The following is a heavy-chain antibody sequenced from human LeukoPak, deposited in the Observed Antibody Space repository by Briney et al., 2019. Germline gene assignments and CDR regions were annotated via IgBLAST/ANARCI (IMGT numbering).Heavy chain of an antibody. CDR1: GYSFTSYW. J-gene: IGHJ4*02. CDR2: IYPGDSDT. Sequence: GESLQISCKGSGYSFTSYWIGWGRQLPGKGLEWMGIIYPGDSDTTDSPSFQGQVTISADKSISTAYLQWSSLKASDTAMYYCARRLKNSRGIDYWGQGTLVTVSS. V-gene: IGHV5-51*01. D-gene: IGHD1-7*01. CDR3: ARRLKNSRGIDY.